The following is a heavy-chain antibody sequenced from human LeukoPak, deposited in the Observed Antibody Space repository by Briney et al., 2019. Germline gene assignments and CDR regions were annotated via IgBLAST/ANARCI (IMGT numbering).Heavy chain of an antibody. Sequence: GGSLRLSCAASEFTFNSHVMHWFRQAPGKGLEWVAVISADGKTAYYADSLKGRFTISRDNVKNTLYLQMNSLRAEDTAVYYCARLREIPVFGVVTKSTSYFDYWGQGTLVTVSS. V-gene: IGHV3-30*03. D-gene: IGHD3-3*01. CDR2: ISADGKTA. CDR3: ARLREIPVFGVVTKSTSYFDY. J-gene: IGHJ4*02. CDR1: EFTFNSHV.